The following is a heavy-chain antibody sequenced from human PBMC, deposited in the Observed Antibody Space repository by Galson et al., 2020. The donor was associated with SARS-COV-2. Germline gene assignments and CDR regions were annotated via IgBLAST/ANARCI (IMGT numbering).Heavy chain of an antibody. CDR3: AKDATRRGSSGWLYYYYGMDV. J-gene: IGHJ6*02. CDR1: GFTFSSYG. V-gene: IGHV3-30*18. Sequence: TGGSLRLSCAASGFTFSSYGMHWVRQAPGKGLEWVAVISYDGSNKYYADSVKGRFTISRDNPKNTLYLQMNSLRAEDTAVYYCAKDATRRGSSGWLYYYYGMDVWGQGTTVTVSS. D-gene: IGHD6-19*01. CDR2: ISYDGSNK.